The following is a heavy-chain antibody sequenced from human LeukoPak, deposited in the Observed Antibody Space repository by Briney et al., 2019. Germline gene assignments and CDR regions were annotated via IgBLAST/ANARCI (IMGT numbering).Heavy chain of an antibody. CDR2: INHSGST. CDR1: GGSFSGYY. J-gene: IGHJ4*02. D-gene: IGHD3-22*01. CDR3: ARGPPPGRDSSGYYDY. V-gene: IGHV4-34*01. Sequence: SETLSLTCAVYGGSFSGYYWSWIRQPPGKGLEWIGEINHSGSTNYNPSLKSRVTISVDTSKNQFSLKLSSVTAADTAVYYCARGPPPGRDSSGYYDYWGQGTLVTVSS.